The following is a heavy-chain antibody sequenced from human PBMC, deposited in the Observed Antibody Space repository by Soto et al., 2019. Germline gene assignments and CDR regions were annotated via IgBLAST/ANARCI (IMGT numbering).Heavy chain of an antibody. D-gene: IGHD5-18*01. CDR2: INHSGST. V-gene: IGHV4-34*01. CDR1: GGSFSGYY. CDR3: ARVPPMDTAFSP. Sequence: QVQLQQWGAGLLKPSETLSLTCAVYGGSFSGYYWSWIRQPPGKGLEWIEEINHSGSTNYIPSLKSRVTISVDTSKNQFSLKLSSVTAADTAVYYCARVPPMDTAFSPWGQGTLVTVSS. J-gene: IGHJ5*02.